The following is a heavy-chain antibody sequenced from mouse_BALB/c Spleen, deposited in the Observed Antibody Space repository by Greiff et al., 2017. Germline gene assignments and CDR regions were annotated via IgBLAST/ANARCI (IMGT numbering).Heavy chain of an antibody. D-gene: IGHD1-1*01. V-gene: IGHV1-47*01. CDR2: FHPYNDDT. CDR1: GYTFTTYP. J-gene: IGHJ2*01. CDR3: ARRYGSSGNYFDY. Sequence: LVESGASVKMSCKAFGYTFTTYPIEWMKQNHGKSLEWIGNFHPYNDDTKYNEKFKSKAKLTVEKSSSTVYLELSRLTSDDSAVYYCARRYGSSGNYFDYWGQGTTLTVSS.